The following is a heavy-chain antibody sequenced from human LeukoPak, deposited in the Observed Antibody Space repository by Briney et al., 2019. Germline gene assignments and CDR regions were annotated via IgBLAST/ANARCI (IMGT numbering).Heavy chain of an antibody. CDR3: AELGITMIGGV. V-gene: IGHV3-21*01. D-gene: IGHD3-10*02. CDR1: GFTFSSYT. CDR2: ISSSSSYI. J-gene: IGHJ6*04. Sequence: GGSLRLSCAASGFTFSSYTMNRVRQAPGKGLEWVSSISSSSSYIYYADSVKGRFTISRDNAKNSLYLQMNSLRAEDTAVYYCAELGITMIGGVWGKGTTVTISS.